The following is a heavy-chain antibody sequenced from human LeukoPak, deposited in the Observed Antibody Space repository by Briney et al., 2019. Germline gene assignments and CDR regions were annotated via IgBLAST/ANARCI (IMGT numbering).Heavy chain of an antibody. CDR1: GFTFSSYG. Sequence: PGGSLRLSCAASGFTFSSYGMHWVRQAPGKGLEWVAFIRYDGSNKYYADSVKGRFTISRDNSKNTLYLQMNSLRAEDTAVYYCANDISGGSCCPDYWGQGTLVTVSS. D-gene: IGHD2-15*01. CDR3: ANDISGGSCCPDY. V-gene: IGHV3-30*02. J-gene: IGHJ4*02. CDR2: IRYDGSNK.